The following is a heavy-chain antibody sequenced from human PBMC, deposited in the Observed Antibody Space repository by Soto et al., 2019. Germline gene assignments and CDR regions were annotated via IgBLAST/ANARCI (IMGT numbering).Heavy chain of an antibody. V-gene: IGHV1-18*01. J-gene: IGHJ4*02. CDR2: ISAYNGNT. D-gene: IGHD4-17*01. Sequence: QVQLVQSGVEVEKPGASVKVSCKASGYTFTSYGVSWVRQAPGQGLGWMGWISAYNGNTNYAQKFQGRVTMTTDTSTSTGYMELRSLRSDDTAVYYCARDVPTVTTGGPDYWGQGTLVTVYS. CDR1: GYTFTSYG. CDR3: ARDVPTVTTGGPDY.